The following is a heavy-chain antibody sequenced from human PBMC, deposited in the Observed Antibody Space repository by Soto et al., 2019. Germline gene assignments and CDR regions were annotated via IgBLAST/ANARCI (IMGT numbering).Heavy chain of an antibody. Sequence: GGSLRLSCAASGFTFSSYGMHWVRQAPGKGLEWVAVIWYDGSNKYYADSVKGRFTISRDNSKNTLYLQMNSLRAEDTAVYYCARECRSTRYNWFDPWGQGTLVTVSS. D-gene: IGHD2-2*01. J-gene: IGHJ5*02. CDR2: IWYDGSNK. V-gene: IGHV3-33*01. CDR3: ARECRSTRYNWFDP. CDR1: GFTFSSYG.